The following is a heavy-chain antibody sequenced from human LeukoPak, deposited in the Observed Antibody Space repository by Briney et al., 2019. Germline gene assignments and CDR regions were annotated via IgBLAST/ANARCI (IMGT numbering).Heavy chain of an antibody. J-gene: IGHJ3*01. D-gene: IGHD3-16*01. CDR3: AREKDNWGIDAFDF. CDR2: IYSGGST. CDR1: GFTVSSNY. V-gene: IGHV3-66*01. Sequence: GGSLRLSCAASGFTVSSNYMSWVRQAPGKGLEWVSVIYSGGSTYYADSVKGRFTISRDNSKNTLYLQMNSLRAEDTAVYCCAREKDNWGIDAFDFWGQGTMVTVSS.